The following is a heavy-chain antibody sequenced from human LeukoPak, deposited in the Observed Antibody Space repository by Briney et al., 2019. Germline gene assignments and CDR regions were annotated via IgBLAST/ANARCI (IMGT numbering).Heavy chain of an antibody. V-gene: IGHV4-39*07. D-gene: IGHD6-25*01. CDR3: ARAAAATGGQYFDY. J-gene: IGHJ4*02. CDR2: IYYSGST. CDR1: GASISSSRYS. Sequence: PSETLSLTCTVSGASISSSRYSWGWIRQPPGKGLEWIGSIYYSGSTYYNPSLKSRVTISVDTSKNQFSLKLSSVTAADTAVYCCARAAAATGGQYFDYWGQGTLVAVSS.